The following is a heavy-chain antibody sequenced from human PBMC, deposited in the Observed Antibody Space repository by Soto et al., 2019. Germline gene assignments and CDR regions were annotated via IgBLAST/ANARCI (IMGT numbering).Heavy chain of an antibody. Sequence: VQLVESGGGLVKPGGSLRLSCAASGFIFAPHTINWVRQAPGKGLEWVSSITGSGIYTRYADSVKGRFTISRDNAKASLYLQMNSLGAEATAVYYCVKEGISNYNVYFDSWGQGTLVTVSS. CDR3: VKEGISNYNVYFDS. CDR1: GFIFAPHT. D-gene: IGHD4-4*01. J-gene: IGHJ4*02. V-gene: IGHV3-21*02. CDR2: ITGSGIYT.